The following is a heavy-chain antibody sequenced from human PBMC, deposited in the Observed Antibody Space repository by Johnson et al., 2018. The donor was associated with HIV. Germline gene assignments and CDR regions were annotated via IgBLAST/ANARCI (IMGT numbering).Heavy chain of an antibody. CDR3: AREWGGWPLGAFDI. D-gene: IGHD6-19*01. CDR2: ISYDGSNK. J-gene: IGHJ3*02. Sequence: VQLVESGGGVVQPGRSLRLSCAASGFTFSSYAMHWVRQAPGKGLEWVAVISYDGSNKYYADSVKGRFTISRDNSKNTVYLQMSSLRPEDTAGYYCAREWGGWPLGAFDIWGQGAKVTVS. V-gene: IGHV3-30*04. CDR1: GFTFSSYA.